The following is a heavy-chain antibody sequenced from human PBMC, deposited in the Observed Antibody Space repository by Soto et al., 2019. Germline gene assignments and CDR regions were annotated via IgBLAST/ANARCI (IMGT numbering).Heavy chain of an antibody. CDR3: ASDPDAFDI. D-gene: IGHD3-10*01. CDR2: ISYDGSNK. J-gene: IGHJ3*02. V-gene: IGHV3-30-3*01. Sequence: GGSLRLSCAASGFTLSSYAMHWVRQAPGKGLEWVAVISYDGSNKYYADSVKGRFTISRDNSKNTLYLQMNSLRAEDTAVYYCASDPDAFDIWGPGTMVTVSS. CDR1: GFTLSSYA.